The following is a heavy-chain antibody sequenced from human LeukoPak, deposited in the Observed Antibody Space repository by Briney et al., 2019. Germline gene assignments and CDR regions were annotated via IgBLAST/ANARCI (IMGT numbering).Heavy chain of an antibody. CDR3: AKEGLNIATRDFFDS. CDR1: GFTFSSYE. V-gene: IGHV3-48*03. CDR2: ISSSGSTI. D-gene: IGHD6-6*01. J-gene: IGHJ4*02. Sequence: GGSLRLSCAASGFTFSSYEMTWVRQAPGKGLEWVSYISSSGSTIYYADSVKGRFTISRDNAKNSLYLQMNSLRAEDTAVYYCAKEGLNIATRDFFDSWGQGTLVTVSS.